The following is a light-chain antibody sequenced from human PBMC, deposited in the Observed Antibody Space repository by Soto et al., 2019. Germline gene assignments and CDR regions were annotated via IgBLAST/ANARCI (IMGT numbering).Light chain of an antibody. CDR3: LQDYNYPYT. CDR1: QSVSSSY. Sequence: EIVLTQSPGTLSLSPGERATLSCRASQSVSSSYLAWYQQKPGQAPRLLIYGASTRATGIPARFSGSGSGTEFTLTISSLQPEDFATYYCLQDYNYPYTFGQGTRLEI. V-gene: IGKV3D-7*01. CDR2: GAS. J-gene: IGKJ5*01.